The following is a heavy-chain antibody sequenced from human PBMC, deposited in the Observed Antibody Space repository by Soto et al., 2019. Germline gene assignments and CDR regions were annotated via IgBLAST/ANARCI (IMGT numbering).Heavy chain of an antibody. CDR2: VSYDGANT. D-gene: IGHD1-26*01. J-gene: IGHJ4*02. CDR1: GFTFSSYG. V-gene: IGHV3-30*18. Sequence: QGQLVESGGGVVQPGRSLRLSCAASGFTFSSYGMHWVRQAPGKGLEWVAVVSYDGANTYYIDSVKGRFTVSRDNSKNTVFLQRNSLRAEDTAVYYCAKSKSGVGPYQLQSFFAFWGQGALVTVSS. CDR3: AKSKSGVGPYQLQSFFAF.